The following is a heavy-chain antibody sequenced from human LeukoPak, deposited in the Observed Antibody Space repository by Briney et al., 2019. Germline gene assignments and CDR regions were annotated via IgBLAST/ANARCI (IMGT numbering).Heavy chain of an antibody. D-gene: IGHD3-9*01. CDR1: GFTFSSNG. J-gene: IGHJ1*01. V-gene: IGHV3-48*04. Sequence: GGSLRLSCAASGFTFSSNGMNWVRQAPGKGLEWVSYISATGGTIYYADSVKGRFTISRDNAKNSLYLQMNSLRAEDTAVYYCAREPIYDILTGYYPAYFQHWGQGTLVTVSS. CDR2: ISATGGTI. CDR3: AREPIYDILTGYYPAYFQH.